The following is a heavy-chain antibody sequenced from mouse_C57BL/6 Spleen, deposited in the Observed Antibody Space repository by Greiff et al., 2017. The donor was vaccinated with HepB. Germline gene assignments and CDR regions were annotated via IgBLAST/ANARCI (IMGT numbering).Heavy chain of an antibody. CDR1: GYTFTSYW. CDR2: IDPSDSYT. V-gene: IGHV1-50*01. Sequence: QVQLQQPGAELVKPGASVKLSCKASGYTFTSYWMQWVKQRPGQGLEWIGEIDPSDSYTNYNQKFKGKATLTVDTSSSTAYMQLSSLTSEDSAVYYCARDGYYVAYWGQGTLGTVSA. D-gene: IGHD2-3*01. J-gene: IGHJ3*01. CDR3: ARDGYYVAY.